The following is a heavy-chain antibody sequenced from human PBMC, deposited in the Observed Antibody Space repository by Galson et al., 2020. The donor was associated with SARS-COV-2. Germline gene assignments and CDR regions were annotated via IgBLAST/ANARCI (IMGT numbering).Heavy chain of an antibody. CDR1: GFTFKDYS. D-gene: IGHD6-19*01. CDR3: TKPSVSGPGRYFGLDV. CDR2: ISWDGGTT. Sequence: GGSLRLSCAASGFTFKDYSMHWVRQAPGKGLEWVSVISWDGGTTHYADSVMGRFTISRDNSKNSLYLQMDSLRAEDTALYYCTKPSVSGPGRYFGLDVLGHGTTVTVSS. J-gene: IGHJ6*02. V-gene: IGHV3-43*01.